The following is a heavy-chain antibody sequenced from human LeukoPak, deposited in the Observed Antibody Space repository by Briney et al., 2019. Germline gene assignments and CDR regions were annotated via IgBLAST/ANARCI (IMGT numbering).Heavy chain of an antibody. V-gene: IGHV3-21*01. D-gene: IGHD3-22*01. Sequence: GGSLRLSCAASGFTFSSYEMNWVRQAPGKGLEWVSSISSSSSYIYYADSVKGRFTISRDNAKNSLYLQMNSLRAEDTAVYYCAREYDSSGYYSYGGVYWGQGTLVTVSS. CDR1: GFTFSSYE. CDR2: ISSSSSYI. J-gene: IGHJ4*02. CDR3: AREYDSSGYYSYGGVY.